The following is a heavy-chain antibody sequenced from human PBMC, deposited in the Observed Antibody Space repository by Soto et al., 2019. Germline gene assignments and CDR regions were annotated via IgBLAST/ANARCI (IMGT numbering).Heavy chain of an antibody. CDR1: GFTFSSYA. D-gene: IGHD2-15*01. CDR2: ISYDGSNK. CDR3: ARVTVAATRYYYCYGMDV. V-gene: IGHV3-30-3*01. J-gene: IGHJ6*02. Sequence: GGSLRLSCAASGFTFSSYAMHWVRQAPGKGLEWVAVISYDGSNKYYADSVKGRFTISRDNSKNTLYLQMNSLRAEDTAVYYCARVTVAATRYYYCYGMDVWGQGTTVTVSS.